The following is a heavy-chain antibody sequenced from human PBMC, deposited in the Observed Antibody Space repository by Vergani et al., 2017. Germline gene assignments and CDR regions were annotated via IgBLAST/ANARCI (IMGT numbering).Heavy chain of an antibody. CDR1: GYSFTSYW. J-gene: IGHJ4*02. CDR3: ARHGSSWLEGPFDY. V-gene: IGHV5-51*01. D-gene: IGHD6-13*01. Sequence: EVQLVQSGAVVKKPGEPLKIFCKVSGYSFTSYWIGWVRQMPGKGLEWMGIIYPGDSDTRYSPSFQGQVTISADKSNSTAYLQWSSLKASDTAMYSCARHGSSWLEGPFDYWGQGTLVTVSS. CDR2: IYPGDSDT.